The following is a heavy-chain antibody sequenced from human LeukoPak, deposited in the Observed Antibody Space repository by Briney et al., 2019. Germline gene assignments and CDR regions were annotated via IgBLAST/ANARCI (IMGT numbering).Heavy chain of an antibody. Sequence: PGGSLRLSCAASGFTFSSYAMSWVRQAPGKGLEWVSAISGSGGSTYYADSVKGRFTISRDNSKNTLYLQMNSLRAEDTAVYYCAKDPRYSSGWYELNYFDYWGQGILVTVSS. D-gene: IGHD6-19*01. J-gene: IGHJ4*02. CDR3: AKDPRYSSGWYELNYFDY. CDR2: ISGSGGST. V-gene: IGHV3-23*01. CDR1: GFTFSSYA.